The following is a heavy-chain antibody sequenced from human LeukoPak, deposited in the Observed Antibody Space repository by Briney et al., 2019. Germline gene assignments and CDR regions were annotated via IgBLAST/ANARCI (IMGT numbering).Heavy chain of an antibody. CDR1: GFTFSNTW. CDR2: IKGDGSEE. Sequence: GGSLRLSCTASGFTFSNTWMTWVRQAPGRGLEWVANIKGDGSEENYVDSVKGRFAISRDNAKNSLYLQMNSLKAEDAAVYYCARDLRDFDYWGQGTLATVSS. V-gene: IGHV3-7*04. D-gene: IGHD3-16*01. J-gene: IGHJ4*02. CDR3: ARDLRDFDY.